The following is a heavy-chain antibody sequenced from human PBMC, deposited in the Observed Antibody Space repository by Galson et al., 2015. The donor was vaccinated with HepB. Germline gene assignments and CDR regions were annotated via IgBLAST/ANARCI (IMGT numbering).Heavy chain of an antibody. D-gene: IGHD2-2*01. Sequence: SVKVSCKASGYTFTSYGISWVRRAPGQGLEWMGWISGNNGNTYYAQNFQGRVTMTTDPSTTTAYMELRSLRSDDTAVYYCARGTYSSTDYWGQGILVTVSS. V-gene: IGHV1-18*01. CDR1: GYTFTSYG. CDR2: ISGNNGNT. CDR3: ARGTYSSTDY. J-gene: IGHJ4*02.